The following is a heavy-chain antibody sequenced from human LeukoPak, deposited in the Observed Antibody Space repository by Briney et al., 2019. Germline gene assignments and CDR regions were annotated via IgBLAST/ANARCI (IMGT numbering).Heavy chain of an antibody. CDR1: GFTFSSYS. Sequence: GGSLRLSCAASGFTFSSYSMNWVRQAPGKGLEWVSSISSSSSYIYYADSVKGRFTISRDNSKNTLYLQMNSLRAEDTAVYYCAPLGQLVRLDYWGQGTLVTVSS. J-gene: IGHJ4*02. D-gene: IGHD6-6*01. CDR2: ISSSSSYI. CDR3: APLGQLVRLDY. V-gene: IGHV3-21*04.